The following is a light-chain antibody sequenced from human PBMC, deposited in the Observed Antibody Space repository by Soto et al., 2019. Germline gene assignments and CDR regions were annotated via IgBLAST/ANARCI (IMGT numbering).Light chain of an antibody. J-gene: IGKJ4*01. CDR3: QQRSDWPLL. CDR1: QSVSSH. Sequence: EIVLTQSPATLSLSPGGRATHSCRASQSVSSHLTWYQHLPGQAPRLLTYDASTRANGIPAMFSGSGSGTDFTLTISSLEPEDFAVYYCQQRSDWPLLFGGGTRVEIK. V-gene: IGKV3-11*01. CDR2: DAS.